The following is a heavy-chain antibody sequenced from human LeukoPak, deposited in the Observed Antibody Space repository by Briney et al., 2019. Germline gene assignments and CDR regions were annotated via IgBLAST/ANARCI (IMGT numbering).Heavy chain of an antibody. D-gene: IGHD2-2*01. CDR2: INPNSGGT. J-gene: IGHJ4*02. CDR1: GYTFTGYY. V-gene: IGHV1-2*02. Sequence: GASVKVSCKASGYTFTGYYMHWVRQAPGQGLEWMGWINPNSGGTNYAQKFQGRVTMTRDTSISTAYMELSRLRSDDTAVYYCASYISGGYQLLKYYFDYWGQGTLVTASS. CDR3: ASYISGGYQLLKYYFDY.